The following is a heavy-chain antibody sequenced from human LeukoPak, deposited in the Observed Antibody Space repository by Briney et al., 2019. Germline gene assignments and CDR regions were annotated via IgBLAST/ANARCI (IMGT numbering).Heavy chain of an antibody. CDR2: ISYDGSNK. CDR1: GFTFSSYG. J-gene: IGHJ5*02. V-gene: IGHV3-30*12. Sequence: PGGSLRLSCAASGFTFSSYGMHWVRQAPGKGLEWVAVISYDGSNKYYADSVKGRFTISRDNSKNMLYLQMNGLRAEDTAVYYCARVIYGSGTYYKGWFDPWGQGTLVTVSS. D-gene: IGHD3-10*01. CDR3: ARVIYGSGTYYKGWFDP.